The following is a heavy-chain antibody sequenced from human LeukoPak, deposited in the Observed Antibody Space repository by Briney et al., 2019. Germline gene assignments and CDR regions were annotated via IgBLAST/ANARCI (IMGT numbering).Heavy chain of an antibody. CDR2: IYPGDSDT. Sequence: GESLKISCKAIGDTFNNYWIGWVRQTPGKGLEGMGIIYPGDSDTKYSPSFQGQVTISADKSISTAYLQWSSLKASDTAIYFCARSDYYDSSTQSSGWYFDYWGQGSLVTVSS. D-gene: IGHD3-22*01. CDR3: ARSDYYDSSTQSSGWYFDY. J-gene: IGHJ4*02. V-gene: IGHV5-51*01. CDR1: GDTFNNYW.